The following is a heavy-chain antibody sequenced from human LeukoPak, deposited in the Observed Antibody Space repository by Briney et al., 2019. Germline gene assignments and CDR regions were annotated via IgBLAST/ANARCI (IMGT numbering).Heavy chain of an antibody. V-gene: IGHV3-30*04. D-gene: IGHD3-16*01. CDR3: APPPYYDYIWGSSPLQH. J-gene: IGHJ4*02. CDR2: ISNDGSKK. Sequence: GGSLRLSCAASGFTFSSYAMHWVRQAPGKGLEWVAVISNDGSKKQYADSVKGRFTISRDNSKNALYLQMNSLRVEDTAVYYCAPPPYYDYIWGSSPLQHWGQGTLVTVSS. CDR1: GFTFSSYA.